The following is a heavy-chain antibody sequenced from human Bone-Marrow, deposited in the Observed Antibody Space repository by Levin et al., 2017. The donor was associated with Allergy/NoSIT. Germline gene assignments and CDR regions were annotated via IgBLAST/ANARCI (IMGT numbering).Heavy chain of an antibody. Sequence: GSGPTLVKPTETLTLTCSFSGFSLRTRGMTVSWIRQPPGRALEWLALIDWDSDAFYSASLKTRLAISTDTSKNQVVLTMTNMDPLDTGTYFCARIYKSSGSYFQGGAFDIWGQGTVVTVSS. CDR1: GFSLRTRGMT. D-gene: IGHD1-26*01. J-gene: IGHJ3*02. CDR3: ARIYKSSGSYFQGGAFDI. CDR2: IDWDSDA. V-gene: IGHV2-70*01.